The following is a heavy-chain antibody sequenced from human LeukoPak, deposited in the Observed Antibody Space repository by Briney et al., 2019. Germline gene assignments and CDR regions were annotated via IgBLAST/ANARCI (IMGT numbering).Heavy chain of an antibody. CDR2: ITSSSSHV. CDR1: GFTFSSYA. Sequence: PGGSLRLSCAASGFTFSSYAMNWVRLAPGKGLEWVSSITSSSSHVYYADSVKGRFTISRDNAKNSLYLQMNSLRAEDTAVYYCARDKLQVATVFDYWGQGTLVTVSS. CDR3: ARDKLQVATVFDY. J-gene: IGHJ4*02. D-gene: IGHD5-12*01. V-gene: IGHV3-21*01.